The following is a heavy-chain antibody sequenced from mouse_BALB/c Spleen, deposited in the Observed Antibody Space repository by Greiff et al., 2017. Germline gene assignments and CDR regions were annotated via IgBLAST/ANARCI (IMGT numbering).Heavy chain of an antibody. D-gene: IGHD1-1*01. V-gene: IGHV5-6-5*01. Sequence: EVQGVESGGGLVKPGGSLKLSCAASGFTFSSYAMSWVRQTPEKRLEWVASISSGGSTYYPDSVKGRFTISRDNARNILYLQMSSLRSEDTAMYYCARGYGSIFDYWGQGTTLTVSS. CDR2: ISSGGST. CDR1: GFTFSSYA. J-gene: IGHJ2*01. CDR3: ARGYGSIFDY.